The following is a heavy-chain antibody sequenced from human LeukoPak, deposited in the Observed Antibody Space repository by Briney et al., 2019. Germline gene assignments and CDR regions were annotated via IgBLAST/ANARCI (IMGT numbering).Heavy chain of an antibody. CDR1: GRSISSSSYY. CDR2: IYHSGST. V-gene: IGHV4-39*07. Sequence: SETLSLTCTVSGRSISSSSYYWGWIRQPPGKGLEWIGYIYHSGSTYYNPSLKSRVTISVDTSKNQFSLKLSSVTAADTAVYYCARDRGDGYNSGYFEYWGQGTLVPVSS. J-gene: IGHJ4*02. D-gene: IGHD5-24*01. CDR3: ARDRGDGYNSGYFEY.